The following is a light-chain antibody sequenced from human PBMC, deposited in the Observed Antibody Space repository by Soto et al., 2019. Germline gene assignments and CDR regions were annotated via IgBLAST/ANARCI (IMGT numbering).Light chain of an antibody. CDR3: QQSYSIPIT. CDR2: AAS. V-gene: IGKV1-39*01. Sequence: DIQMTQSPSSLSASFGDRVTITWRASQSITTYLNWYQQKPGKAPYLLISAASSLQSGVPSRFSASGYGTDFNLTISSLQTEDFATYFCQQSYSIPITFGQGTRLEIK. J-gene: IGKJ5*01. CDR1: QSITTY.